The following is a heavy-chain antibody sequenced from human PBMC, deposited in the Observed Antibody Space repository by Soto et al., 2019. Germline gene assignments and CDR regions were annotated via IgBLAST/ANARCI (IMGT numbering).Heavy chain of an antibody. Sequence: LSLTCTVSGGSISSSSYYWGWIRQPPGKGLEWIGSIYYSGSTYYNPSLKSRVTISVDTSKNQFSLKLSSVTAADTAVYYCARQNSYYDILTGYRYDYDYYYGMDVWGQGTTVTVSS. CDR2: IYYSGST. CDR3: ARQNSYYDILTGYRYDYDYYYGMDV. V-gene: IGHV4-39*01. D-gene: IGHD3-9*01. CDR1: GGSISSSSYY. J-gene: IGHJ6*02.